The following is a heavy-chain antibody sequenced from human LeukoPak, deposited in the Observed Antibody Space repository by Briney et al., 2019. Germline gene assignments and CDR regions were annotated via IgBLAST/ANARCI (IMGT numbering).Heavy chain of an antibody. D-gene: IGHD2-2*01. Sequence: KPSETLSLTCTVSGGSISSYYWSWIRQPPGKGLEWTGYIYYSGSTNYNPSLKSRVTISVDTSKNQFSLKLSSVTAADTAVYYCAREGVVVPAAMDYYYYYYGMDVWGQGTTVTVSS. CDR2: IYYSGST. V-gene: IGHV4-59*12. J-gene: IGHJ6*02. CDR1: GGSISSYY. CDR3: AREGVVVPAAMDYYYYYYGMDV.